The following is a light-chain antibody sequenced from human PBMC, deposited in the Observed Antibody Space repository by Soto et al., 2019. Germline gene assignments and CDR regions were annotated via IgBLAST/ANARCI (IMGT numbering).Light chain of an antibody. CDR3: QQYNNWPPIT. V-gene: IGKV3-15*01. CDR1: QSVCSN. CDR2: GAS. Sequence: EIVMTQSPATLSVSPGERATLSCRDSQSVCSNLAWYQQKHGQAPRRLIYGASTRATGIPARFIGSGSGTEFTLTISSLQSEDFAVYYCQQYNNWPPITFGQGTRLEIK. J-gene: IGKJ5*01.